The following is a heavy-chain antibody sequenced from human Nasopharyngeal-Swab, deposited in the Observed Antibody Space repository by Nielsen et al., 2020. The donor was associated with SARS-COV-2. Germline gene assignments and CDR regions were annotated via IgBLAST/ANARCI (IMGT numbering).Heavy chain of an antibody. J-gene: IGHJ4*02. Sequence: WVRQAPGQGLEWMGGIIPIFSAASYARKLQGRVTITADKATNTAYIELSSLRSEDTAVYYCARGYDGYQDRSGYRGGDRFDYWGQGTLVTVSS. V-gene: IGHV1-69*06. CDR3: ARGYDGYQDRSGYRGGDRFDY. CDR2: IIPIFSAA. D-gene: IGHD3-22*01.